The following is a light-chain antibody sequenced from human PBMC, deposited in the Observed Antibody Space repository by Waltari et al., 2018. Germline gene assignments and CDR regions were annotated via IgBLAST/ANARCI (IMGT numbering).Light chain of an antibody. J-gene: IGKJ1*01. CDR1: QSISTW. Sequence: DIQMTQSPSTLSVSVGDRVTITCRASQSISTWLAWYQQKPGKAPKLLIYKASYLESGVPSRFSGSGSGTEFTLTITSLQPDDFATYYCQQYDTFSATFGPWTTVDI. CDR3: QQYDTFSAT. CDR2: KAS. V-gene: IGKV1-5*03.